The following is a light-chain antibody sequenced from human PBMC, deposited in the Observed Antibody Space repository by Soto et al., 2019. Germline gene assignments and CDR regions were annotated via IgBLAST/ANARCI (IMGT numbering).Light chain of an antibody. CDR1: SSDVGGYEY. V-gene: IGLV2-14*03. J-gene: IGLJ1*01. Sequence: QSVLTQPASVSGSPGQSISISCTGTSSDVGGYEYVSRYQHHAGKAPKLMIYDVSSRPSGVSSRFSGSKSGNTASLTISGLQAEDEADYYCISYTSINLYVLGTGTKVPVL. CDR2: DVS. CDR3: ISYTSINLYV.